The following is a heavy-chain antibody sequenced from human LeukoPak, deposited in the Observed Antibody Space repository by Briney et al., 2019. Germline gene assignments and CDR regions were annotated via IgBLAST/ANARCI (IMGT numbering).Heavy chain of an antibody. CDR2: IYYSAST. CDR3: ARGRDEEYCSGGSCYSGLFWFDP. D-gene: IGHD2-15*01. V-gene: IGHV4-61*01. CDR1: GGSVSSGSYY. Sequence: SETLSLTCTVSGGSVSSGSYYWSWIRQPPGKGLEWIGYIYYSASTNYNPSLKSRVTISVDTSNNQFSLKLSSVTAADTAVYYCARGRDEEYCSGGSCYSGLFWFDPWGQGTLVTVSS. J-gene: IGHJ5*02.